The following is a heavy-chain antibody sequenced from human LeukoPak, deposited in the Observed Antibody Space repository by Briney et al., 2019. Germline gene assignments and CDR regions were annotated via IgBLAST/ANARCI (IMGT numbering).Heavy chain of an antibody. CDR3: ARGRTYRSSSWFDP. V-gene: IGHV4-59*01. Sequence: SETLSLTCTVSGGSISNYYWSWIRQPPGKGLEWIGYISYSGNTNYNPSLKSRVTISVDTTKNQFSLKLSSVTAADTAVYYCARGRTYRSSSWFDPWGQGTLVTVSS. CDR2: ISYSGNT. CDR1: GGSISNYY. J-gene: IGHJ5*02. D-gene: IGHD6-6*01.